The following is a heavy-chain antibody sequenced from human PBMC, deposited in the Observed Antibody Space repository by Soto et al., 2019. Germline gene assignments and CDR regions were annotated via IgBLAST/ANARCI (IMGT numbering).Heavy chain of an antibody. D-gene: IGHD5-18*01. J-gene: IGHJ4*02. CDR1: GGTFSSYA. CDR2: IIPIFGTA. V-gene: IGHV1-69*13. CDR3: ARDPGFGDTAMAYYFDY. Sequence: SVKVSCKASGGTFSSYAISWVRQAPGQGLEWMGGIIPIFGTANYAQKFQGRVTITADESTSTAYMELSSLRSEDTAVYYCARDPGFGDTAMAYYFDYWGQGTLVTVSS.